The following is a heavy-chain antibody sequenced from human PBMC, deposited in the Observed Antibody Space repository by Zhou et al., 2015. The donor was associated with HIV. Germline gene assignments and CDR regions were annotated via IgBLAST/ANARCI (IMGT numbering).Heavy chain of an antibody. Sequence: QMQLVQSGAEVKKPGSSVKVSCKASGGTFSSFGISWVRQAPGQGLQWMGGIIPIFGTATYAQKFQGRVSITADKSSSTAYMELSSLRSEDTALYYCARGPDYYDSSGYPDDAFDIWGQGTMVTVSS. CDR1: GGTFSSFG. CDR2: IIPIFGTA. J-gene: IGHJ3*02. D-gene: IGHD3-22*01. CDR3: ARGPDYYDSSGYPDDAFDI. V-gene: IGHV1-69*06.